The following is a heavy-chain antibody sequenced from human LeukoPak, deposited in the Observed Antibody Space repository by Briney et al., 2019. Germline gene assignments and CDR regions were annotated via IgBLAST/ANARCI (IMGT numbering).Heavy chain of an antibody. CDR2: INHSGSN. CDR1: GGSFSGDY. CDR3: ARASVWFGDDFDY. V-gene: IGHV4-34*01. Sequence: SETLPLTCAVHGGSFSGDYWSWVRQPPGKGLEWVGEINHSGSNNYNPPLQSRVTISVDTSKHQFSLKLSSVPAADTAVYYCARASVWFGDDFDYWGQGTLVTVSS. J-gene: IGHJ4*02. D-gene: IGHD3-10*01.